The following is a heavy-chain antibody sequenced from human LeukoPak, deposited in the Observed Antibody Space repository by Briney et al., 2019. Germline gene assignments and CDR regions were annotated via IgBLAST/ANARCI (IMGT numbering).Heavy chain of an antibody. Sequence: GGSLRLSCAASGFTFSSYAMSWVRQAPGKGLEWVSAISGSGGSTYYADSVKGRFTISRDNSKNTLYLQMNNLRAEDTAVYYCAARIAAAGRYYYYGMDVWGQGTTVTVSS. D-gene: IGHD6-13*01. V-gene: IGHV3-23*01. CDR2: ISGSGGST. CDR1: GFTFSSYA. J-gene: IGHJ6*02. CDR3: AARIAAAGRYYYYGMDV.